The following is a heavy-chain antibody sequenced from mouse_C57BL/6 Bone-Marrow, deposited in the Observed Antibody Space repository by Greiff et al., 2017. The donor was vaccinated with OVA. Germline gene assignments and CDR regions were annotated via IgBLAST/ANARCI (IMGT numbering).Heavy chain of an antibody. CDR1: GYTFTEYT. CDR2: FYPGSGSI. CDR3: ARLEGGYGTYFAWFAY. V-gene: IGHV1-62-2*01. J-gene: IGHJ3*01. Sequence: QVQLKESGAELVKPGASVKLSCKASGYTFTEYTIHWVKQRSGQGLEWIGWFYPGSGSIKYNEKFKDKATLTADKSSSTVYMELSRFTSEDAAVYFCARLEGGYGTYFAWFAYWGQGTLVTVSA. D-gene: IGHD2-10*02.